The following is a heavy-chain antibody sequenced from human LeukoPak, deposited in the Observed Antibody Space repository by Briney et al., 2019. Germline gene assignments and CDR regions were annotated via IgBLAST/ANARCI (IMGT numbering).Heavy chain of an antibody. V-gene: IGHV1-46*01. J-gene: IGHJ4*02. D-gene: IGHD3-3*01. Sequence: ASVKVSCKASGYTFTSYYMHWVRQAPGQGLEWMGIINPSGGSTSYAQKFQGRVTMTRDTSTSTVYMELSSLRSEDTAVYYCARAREMDYDFWSGQGKSYFDYWGQGTLVTVSS. CDR1: GYTFTSYY. CDR2: INPSGGST. CDR3: ARAREMDYDFWSGQGKSYFDY.